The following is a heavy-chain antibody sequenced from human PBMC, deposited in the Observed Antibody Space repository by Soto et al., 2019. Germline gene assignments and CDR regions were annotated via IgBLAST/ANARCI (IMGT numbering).Heavy chain of an antibody. CDR1: GGTVSSYA. CDR3: ARDVSSDTTGFRGYDL. D-gene: IGHD3-10*01. J-gene: IGHJ4*02. CDR2: FIPIFVSA. Sequence: QLHLVQSGAEVKKAGSSVKVSCKASGGTVSSYAITWVRQAPGNGLEWMGVFIPIFVSAHYAPKFQGRITITADESTSTAYMEFSGLTSEDTAIYYCARDVSSDTTGFRGYDLWGQGTQVTVSS. V-gene: IGHV1-69*01.